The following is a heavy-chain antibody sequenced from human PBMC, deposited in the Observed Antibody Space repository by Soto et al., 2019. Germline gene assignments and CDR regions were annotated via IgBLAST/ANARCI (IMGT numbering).Heavy chain of an antibody. CDR3: ARVKYYRDSSFDY. J-gene: IGHJ4*02. V-gene: IGHV4-30-4*01. CDR1: GVSINSGDYY. D-gene: IGHD4-17*01. CDR2: IYYSGST. Sequence: QVQLQESGPGLVKPSQTLSLTCTVSGVSINSGDYYWSWIRQPPGKGLEWIGYIYYSGSTYYNPSLKSRVTISMDTSKNQFSLKLSSVTAADTAVYYCARVKYYRDSSFDYWGQGSLVTVSS.